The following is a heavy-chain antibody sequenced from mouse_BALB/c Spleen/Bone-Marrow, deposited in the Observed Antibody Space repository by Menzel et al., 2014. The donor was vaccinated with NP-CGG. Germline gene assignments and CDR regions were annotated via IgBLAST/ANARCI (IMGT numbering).Heavy chain of an antibody. Sequence: EVQLQQSGGGLVQPGGSMKLSCVASGFTFSNYWMNWVRQSPEKGLEWVAEIRLKSNNYATHYAESVKGRLTISRDDSKSSVYLQMYIVRPESTGIYNRTRRGRGYTLMYGGQGTSAPASS. CDR1: GFTFSNYW. J-gene: IGHJ4*01. CDR3: TRRGRGYTLMY. V-gene: IGHV6-6*02. CDR2: IRLKSNNYAT. D-gene: IGHD2-3*01.